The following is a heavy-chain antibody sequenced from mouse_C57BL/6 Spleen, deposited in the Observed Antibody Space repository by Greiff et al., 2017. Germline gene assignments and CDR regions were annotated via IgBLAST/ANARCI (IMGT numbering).Heavy chain of an antibody. Sequence: VQLQQSGPELVKPGASVKISCKASGYAFSSYWMNWVKQRPGKGLEWIGRIYPGDGDTKYHGKFKGKATLTADKSSSPAYMQLSSLTSEDSAVYFCARGALATRYFDYWGQGTPLTVSS. J-gene: IGHJ2*01. V-gene: IGHV1-82*01. CDR2: IYPGDGDT. CDR1: GYAFSSYW. CDR3: ARGALATRYFDY. D-gene: IGHD1-2*01.